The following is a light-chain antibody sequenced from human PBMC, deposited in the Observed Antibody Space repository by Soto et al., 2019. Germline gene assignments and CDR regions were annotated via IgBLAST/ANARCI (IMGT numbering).Light chain of an antibody. CDR2: EVR. CDR1: SSDVGGYNY. CDR3: SSYAGSNNYV. V-gene: IGLV2-8*01. J-gene: IGLJ1*01. Sequence: QSVLTQPPSASGSPGQSVTISCTGTSSDVGGYNYVSWYQQHPGKAPKLMIYEVRTRPSGVPDRFSASKSGNTASLTVSGLQAEDEADYYCSSYAGSNNYVFGTGTKLTVL.